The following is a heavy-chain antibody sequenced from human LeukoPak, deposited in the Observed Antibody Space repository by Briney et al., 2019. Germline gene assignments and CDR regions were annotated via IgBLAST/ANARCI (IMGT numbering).Heavy chain of an antibody. CDR1: GGSFSGYY. J-gene: IGHJ4*02. CDR2: INHSGST. D-gene: IGHD2-21*01. Sequence: SETLSLTCAVYGGSFSGYYWSWIRQPPGKGLEWIGEINHSGSTNYNPSLKSRVTISVDTSKNQFSLKLSSVTAADTAVYYCARGIGPVAFFDYWGQGTLVTVSS. V-gene: IGHV4-34*01. CDR3: ARGIGPVAFFDY.